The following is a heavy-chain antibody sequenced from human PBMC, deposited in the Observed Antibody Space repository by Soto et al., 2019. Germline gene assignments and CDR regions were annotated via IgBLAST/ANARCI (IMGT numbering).Heavy chain of an antibody. CDR3: ARPHYYDSSGYPLYFDY. V-gene: IGHV1-69*13. CDR1: GGTFSSYA. Sequence: SVKVSCKASGGTFSSYAISWVRQAPGQGLEWMGGIIPIFGTANYAQKFQGRVTITADESTSTAYMELSSLRSEDTAVYYCARPHYYDSSGYPLYFDYWGQGTLVTVSS. CDR2: IIPIFGTA. J-gene: IGHJ4*02. D-gene: IGHD3-22*01.